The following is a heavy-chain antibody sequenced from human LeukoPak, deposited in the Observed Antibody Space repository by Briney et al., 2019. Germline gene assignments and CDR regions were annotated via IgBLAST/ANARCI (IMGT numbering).Heavy chain of an antibody. J-gene: IGHJ1*01. V-gene: IGHV1-18*01. CDR2: INAYNGNT. CDR3: ARDGETTHYYDSSGYQM. CDR1: GYIFTSYG. Sequence: ASVKVSCKASGYIFTSYGINWVRQAPGQGLEWMGWINAYNGNTKYAQKLQGRVTMTTDTSTSTAYMELRSLRSDDTAVYYCARDGETTHYYDSSGYQMWGQGTLVTVSS. D-gene: IGHD3-22*01.